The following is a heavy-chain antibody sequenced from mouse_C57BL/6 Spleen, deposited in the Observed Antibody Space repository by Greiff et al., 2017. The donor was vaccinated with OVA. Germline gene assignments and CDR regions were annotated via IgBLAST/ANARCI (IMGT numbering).Heavy chain of an antibody. Sequence: QVQLQQPGTELVKPGASVKLSCKASGYTFTSYWMHWVKQRPGQGLEWIGEIDPCDSDTNYNGKFKGKATLTVDKSSSTAYMQLSSLTSEDSAVYYGARPICDGYDGDFAYWGQGTMVTVSA. CDR3: ARPICDGYDGDFAY. CDR1: GYTFTSYW. CDR2: IDPCDSDT. J-gene: IGHJ3*01. D-gene: IGHD2-3*01. V-gene: IGHV1-69*02.